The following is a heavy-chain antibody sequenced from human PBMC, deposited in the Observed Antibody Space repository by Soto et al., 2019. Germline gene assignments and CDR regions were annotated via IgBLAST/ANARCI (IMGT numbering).Heavy chain of an antibody. Sequence: GGSLRLSCAASGFTFSSYWMSWVRQAPGKGLEWVANIKQDGSGKYYVDSVKGRFTISRDNAKNSLYLQMNSLRAEDTAVYYCARDKGLAAAGSFWSGYSVDYYYYGMDVWGQGTTVTVSS. V-gene: IGHV3-7*05. J-gene: IGHJ6*02. D-gene: IGHD6-13*01. CDR2: IKQDGSGK. CDR3: ARDKGLAAAGSFWSGYSVDYYYYGMDV. CDR1: GFTFSSYW.